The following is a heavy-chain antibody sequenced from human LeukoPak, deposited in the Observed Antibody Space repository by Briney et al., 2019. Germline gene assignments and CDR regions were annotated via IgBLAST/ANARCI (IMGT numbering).Heavy chain of an antibody. CDR1: GFTFSSYG. CDR3: STGSAPSRDFDY. Sequence: TGGSLRLSCAASGFTFSSYGMHWVRQAPGKGLEWVAVISYDGSNKYYADSVKGRFTISRDNSKNTLYLQMNSLRAVDTAVYYCSTGSAPSRDFDYWGQGTLVTVSS. J-gene: IGHJ4*02. V-gene: IGHV3-30*03. D-gene: IGHD1-1*01. CDR2: ISYDGSNK.